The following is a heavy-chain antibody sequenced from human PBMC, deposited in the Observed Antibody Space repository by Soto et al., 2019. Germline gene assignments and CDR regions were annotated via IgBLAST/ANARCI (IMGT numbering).Heavy chain of an antibody. CDR2: INFSGTST. V-gene: IGHV3-23*01. CDR3: ATDPVWMAVAGSTFDN. Sequence: EVQLLESGGGLVQPGGSLRLSCAASGFTFRTSAMSWVRQAPGKGLEWVSAINFSGTSTYYADSVKGRFTISRDNSKNTLDLQMNSLRAADTAVYYCATDPVWMAVAGSTFDNWGQGTLVTVSS. CDR1: GFTFRTSA. J-gene: IGHJ4*02. D-gene: IGHD6-19*01.